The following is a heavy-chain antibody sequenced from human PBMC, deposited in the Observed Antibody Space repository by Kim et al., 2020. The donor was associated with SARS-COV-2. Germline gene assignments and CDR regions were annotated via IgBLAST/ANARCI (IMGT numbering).Heavy chain of an antibody. Sequence: SETLSLTCTVSGGSISSSSYYWGWIRQPPGKGLEWIGSIYYSGSTYYNPSLKSRVTISVDTSKNQFSLKLSSVTAADTAVYYCARDSIFYGDYFGAFDIWGQGTMVTVSS. D-gene: IGHD4-17*01. CDR3: ARDSIFYGDYFGAFDI. CDR2: IYYSGST. CDR1: GGSISSSSYY. J-gene: IGHJ3*02. V-gene: IGHV4-39*02.